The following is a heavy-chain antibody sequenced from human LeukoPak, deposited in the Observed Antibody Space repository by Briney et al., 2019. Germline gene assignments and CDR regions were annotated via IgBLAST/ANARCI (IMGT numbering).Heavy chain of an antibody. CDR2: IHYSGNT. CDR3: AREFDSYDSGTYYNGVAY. CDR1: GDSITSSSYY. J-gene: IGHJ4*02. V-gene: IGHV4-39*07. Sequence: PSETPSLTCIVSGDSITSSSYYWGWIRQPPGKGLEWIGNIHYSGNTYSNPSLKSRLTISLDTSKNHFSLNLTSVTAADTAIYYCAREFDSYDSGTYYNGVAYWGQGTLVTVSS. D-gene: IGHD3-10*01.